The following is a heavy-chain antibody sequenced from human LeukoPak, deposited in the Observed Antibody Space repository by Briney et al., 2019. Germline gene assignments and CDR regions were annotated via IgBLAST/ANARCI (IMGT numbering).Heavy chain of an antibody. D-gene: IGHD1-26*01. CDR2: IYTSGST. Sequence: SETLSLTCSVSGASITGYYWSWIRQPAGKGLEWIGRIYTSGSTDYNPSLRSRVTMSVDTSKKQFSLRLTSVTAADTAVYYCARGLYYGPMIDAFDIWGQGTMVTVSS. CDR1: GASITGYY. J-gene: IGHJ3*02. CDR3: ARGLYYGPMIDAFDI. V-gene: IGHV4-4*07.